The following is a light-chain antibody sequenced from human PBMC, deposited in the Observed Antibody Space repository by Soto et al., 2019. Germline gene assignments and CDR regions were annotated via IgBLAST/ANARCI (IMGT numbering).Light chain of an antibody. CDR2: QDN. V-gene: IGLV3-1*01. CDR3: QAWDSSTAGV. J-gene: IGLJ2*01. Sequence: SYELTQPPSVSVSPGQTASITCSGGKLGDKYACWYQQKPGQSPVLVIYQDNKRPSGIPERFSGSNSGNTATLTISGTQAMDEADYYCQAWDSSTAGVFGGGTKLTVL. CDR1: KLGDKY.